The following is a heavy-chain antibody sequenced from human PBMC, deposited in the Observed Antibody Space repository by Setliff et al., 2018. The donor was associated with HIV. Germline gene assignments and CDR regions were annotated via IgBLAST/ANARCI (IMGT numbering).Heavy chain of an antibody. CDR2: IYYSGST. J-gene: IGHJ5*02. V-gene: IGHV4-28*01. Sequence: KPSETLSLTCTVSGGSISTSNWWGWIRQTPGKGLEWIGYIYYSGSTNYNPSLKSRVTISVDTSKNQFSLKLSSVTAADTAVYFCARQTYYYDNSGHNWFDPWGQGTLVTISS. D-gene: IGHD3-22*01. CDR3: ARQTYYYDNSGHNWFDP. CDR1: GGSISTSNW.